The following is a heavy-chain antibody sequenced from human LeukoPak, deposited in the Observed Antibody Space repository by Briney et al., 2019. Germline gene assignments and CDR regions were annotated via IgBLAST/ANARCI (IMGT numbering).Heavy chain of an antibody. D-gene: IGHD5-18*01. CDR1: GFTFSSYG. CDR2: ISYDGSNK. CDR3: AKAERDTATRH. Sequence: GRSLRLSCAASGFTFSSYGMHWVRQAPGKGLEWVAVISYDGSNKYYADSVKGRFTISRDNSSNTLYLQMNSLRAEDTAVYYCAKAERDTATRHWGQGTLVTVSS. J-gene: IGHJ4*02. V-gene: IGHV3-30*18.